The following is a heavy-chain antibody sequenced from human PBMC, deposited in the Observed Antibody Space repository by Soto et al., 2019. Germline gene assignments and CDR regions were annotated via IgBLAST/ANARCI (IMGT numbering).Heavy chain of an antibody. V-gene: IGHV4-4*02. CDR1: SGSIDTTNW. CDR2: IFHSGNT. CDR3: ARRTWGMDV. D-gene: IGHD2-8*01. Sequence: QVQLQESGPGLVKPSGTLSLTCAVSSGSIDTTNWWSWVRQHPGKGLEWIGEIFHSGNTYYNPSLASRVTISVDTSKNQFSLSLRSVTAADTAVYYCARRTWGMDVWGQGTTVTVSS. J-gene: IGHJ6*02.